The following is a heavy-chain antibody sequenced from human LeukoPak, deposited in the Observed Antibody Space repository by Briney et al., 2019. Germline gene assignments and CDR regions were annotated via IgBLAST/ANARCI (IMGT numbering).Heavy chain of an antibody. CDR3: ARDGSSSWSMGAIIDD. Sequence: GASVKLSCKASGYTFTSYYMHWVRQAPGQGLEWMGIINPSGGSTSYAQKFQGRVTMTRDMSTSTVYMELSSLRSEDTAVYYCARDGSSSWSMGAIIDDWGQGTLVTVSS. V-gene: IGHV1-46*01. CDR2: INPSGGST. CDR1: GYTFTSYY. J-gene: IGHJ4*02. D-gene: IGHD6-13*01.